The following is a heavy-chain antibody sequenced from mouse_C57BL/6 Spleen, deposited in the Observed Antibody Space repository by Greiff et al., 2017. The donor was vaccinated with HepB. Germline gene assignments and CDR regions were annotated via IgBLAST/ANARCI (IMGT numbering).Heavy chain of an antibody. CDR2: ISDGGSYT. V-gene: IGHV5-4*01. CDR3: ARDPLYYYGSSPSYWYFDV. D-gene: IGHD1-1*01. J-gene: IGHJ1*03. CDR1: GFTFSSYA. Sequence: EVHLVESGGGLVKPGGSLKLSCAASGFTFSSYAMSWVRQTPEKRLEWVATISDGGSYTYYPDNVKGRFTISRDNAKNNLYLQMSHLKSEDTAMYYCARDPLYYYGSSPSYWYFDVWGTGTTVTVSS.